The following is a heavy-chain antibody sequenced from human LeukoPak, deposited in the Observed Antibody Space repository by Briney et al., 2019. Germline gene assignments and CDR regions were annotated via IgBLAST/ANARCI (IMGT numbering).Heavy chain of an antibody. CDR1: GGSISSDY. CDR2: IYYSGST. CDR3: ARVVEFSNYWFDP. D-gene: IGHD1-26*01. Sequence: PSETLSLTCTVSGGSISSDYWRWLRQSPGKGLEGIANIYYSGSTNYNPSLKSLVTISIATSKNQFSLKLNSVTAADTAVYYCARVVEFSNYWFDPWGHGTLVTVSS. V-gene: IGHV4-59*01. J-gene: IGHJ5*02.